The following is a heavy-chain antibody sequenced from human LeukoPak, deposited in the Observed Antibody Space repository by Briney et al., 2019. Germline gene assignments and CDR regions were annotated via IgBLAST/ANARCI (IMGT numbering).Heavy chain of an antibody. CDR3: AKHRISSGYYLNWFDP. Sequence: SETLSLTCTVSGGSISSYYWSWIRQPPGKGLEWIGYIYYSGSTNYNPSLKSRVTISVDTSKNQFSLKPSSVTAADTAVYYCAKHRISSGYYLNWFDPWGQGTLVTVSS. CDR1: GGSISSYY. D-gene: IGHD3-22*01. CDR2: IYYSGST. V-gene: IGHV4-59*08. J-gene: IGHJ5*02.